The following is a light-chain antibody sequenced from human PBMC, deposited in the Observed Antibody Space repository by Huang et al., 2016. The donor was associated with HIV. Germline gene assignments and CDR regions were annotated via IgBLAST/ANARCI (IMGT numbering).Light chain of an antibody. CDR2: GAS. CDR1: QDINSN. CDR3: QPCNNFF. Sequence: IQLTQFPSSLSASVGDRVMITCRASQDINSNLAWYQQKAGKAPKLLIYGASTLQSGVPSRFSGSGAVTVFILTINILQPEEFATYYWQPCNNFFFGPGTKVDVK. J-gene: IGKJ3*01. V-gene: IGKV1-9*01.